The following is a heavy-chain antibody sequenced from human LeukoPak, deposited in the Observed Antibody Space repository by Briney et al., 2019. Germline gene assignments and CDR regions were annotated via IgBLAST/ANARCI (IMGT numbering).Heavy chain of an antibody. V-gene: IGHV3-30*03. CDR1: GFTFRTYS. CDR2: VSADGRTQ. J-gene: IGHJ4*02. D-gene: IGHD5-24*01. Sequence: GGSLRLSCAASGFTFRTYSIHWVRQAPGKGLEWVTVVSADGRTQLYSDSVKGRFTVSRDNSLNTLPLQMNSLKTEDTAVYYCAREFGHNRWYFDYWGQGALVTVSS. CDR3: AREFGHNRWYFDY.